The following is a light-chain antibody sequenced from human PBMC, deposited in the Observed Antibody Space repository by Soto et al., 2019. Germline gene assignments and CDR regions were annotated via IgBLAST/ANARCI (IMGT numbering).Light chain of an antibody. CDR2: GAS. V-gene: IGKV3-20*01. J-gene: IGKJ2*01. CDR1: QSVSNNW. CDR3: QQYGRSPYT. Sequence: EVVLTQSPGTLSLSPRERATLSCRASQSVSNNWLAWYQQKPGQAPRLLIYGASSRPGGIPDKFSGSGSGTDFTLTINRLEPEDFAVYYCQQYGRSPYTFGQGTKVEI.